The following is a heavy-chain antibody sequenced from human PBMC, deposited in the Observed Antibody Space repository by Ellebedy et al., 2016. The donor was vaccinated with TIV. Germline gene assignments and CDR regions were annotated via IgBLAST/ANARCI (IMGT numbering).Heavy chain of an antibody. CDR1: GYTFTNYY. CDR3: ARDLSSLYGLDV. J-gene: IGHJ6*02. V-gene: IGHV1-46*01. D-gene: IGHD2-2*01. Sequence: AASVKVSCKASGYTFTNYYMHWARQAPGQGLEWMGIINPSGGSTSYAQKFQGRVTMTSDTSTSTVYLELSSLRSEDTAVYYCARDLSSLYGLDVWGQGTTVTVSS. CDR2: INPSGGST.